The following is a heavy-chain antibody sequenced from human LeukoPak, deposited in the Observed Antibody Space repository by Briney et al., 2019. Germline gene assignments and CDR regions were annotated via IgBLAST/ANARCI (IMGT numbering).Heavy chain of an antibody. D-gene: IGHD3-22*01. Sequence: GGSLRLSCAASGFTFSSYAMHWVRQAPGKGLEWVPDISYDGSNKYYADSVKGRFTISRDNSKNTLYLQMNSLRAEDTAVYYCAKDKYYYDSSGCLDYWGQGTLVTVSS. V-gene: IGHV3-30-3*01. CDR1: GFTFSSYA. CDR2: ISYDGSNK. J-gene: IGHJ4*02. CDR3: AKDKYYYDSSGCLDY.